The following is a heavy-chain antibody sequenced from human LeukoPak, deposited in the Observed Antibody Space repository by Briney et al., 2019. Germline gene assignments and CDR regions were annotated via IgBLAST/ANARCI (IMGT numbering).Heavy chain of an antibody. D-gene: IGHD1-26*01. CDR1: GFTFSDYY. Sequence: GGSLRLSCAASGFTFSDYYMSWIRQAPGKGLEWVSYISSSGSTIYYADSVKGRFTISRDNAKNSLYLQMNSLRAEDTAVYYCARPQTRGARGWYFDLWGRGTLVTVSS. J-gene: IGHJ2*01. CDR3: ARPQTRGARGWYFDL. V-gene: IGHV3-11*01. CDR2: ISSSGSTI.